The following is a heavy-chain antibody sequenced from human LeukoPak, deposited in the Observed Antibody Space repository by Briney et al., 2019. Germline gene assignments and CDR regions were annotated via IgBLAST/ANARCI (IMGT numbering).Heavy chain of an antibody. CDR2: IYDSGST. D-gene: IGHD3-22*01. Sequence: TSETLSLTCPVSGGSIGSYYWSWIRQPPGKGLEWIGYIYDSGSTNYNPSLKSRVTISVDTSKNQFSLKLSSVTAADTAVYYCACLTTADAFDIWGQGTMVTVSS. CDR3: ACLTTADAFDI. CDR1: GGSIGSYY. J-gene: IGHJ3*02. V-gene: IGHV4-59*01.